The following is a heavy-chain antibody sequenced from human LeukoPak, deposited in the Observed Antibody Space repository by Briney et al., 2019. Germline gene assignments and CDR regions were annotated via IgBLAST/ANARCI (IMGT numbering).Heavy chain of an antibody. D-gene: IGHD3-3*01. CDR3: AIGVVIIGYYYYMDV. CDR1: GYTFTSYY. CDR2: INPSGGST. Sequence: ASVKVSCKASGYTFTSYYMHWVRQAPGQGLEWMVIINPSGGSTSYAQKFQGRVTMTRDTSTSTVYMELSSLRSEDTAVYYCAIGVVIIGYYYYMDVWGKGTTVTVSS. V-gene: IGHV1-46*03. J-gene: IGHJ6*03.